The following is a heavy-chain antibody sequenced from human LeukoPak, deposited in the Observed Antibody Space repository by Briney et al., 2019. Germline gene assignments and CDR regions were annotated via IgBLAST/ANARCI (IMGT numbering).Heavy chain of an antibody. CDR3: ARVGSVAVAGTGVADY. CDR1: GGSISSSSYY. CDR2: TYHSGST. V-gene: IGHV4-39*07. J-gene: IGHJ4*02. D-gene: IGHD6-19*01. Sequence: SETLSLTCTVSGGSISSSSYYWGWIRQPPGKGLEWIGSTYHSGSTYYNPSLKSRVTISVDTSKNQVSLKLSSVTAADTAVYYCARVGSVAVAGTGVADYWGQGTLVTVSS.